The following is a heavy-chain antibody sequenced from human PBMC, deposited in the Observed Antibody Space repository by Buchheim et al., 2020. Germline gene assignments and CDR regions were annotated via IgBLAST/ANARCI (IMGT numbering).Heavy chain of an antibody. Sequence: QVHLVESGGDVVQPGRSLRLSCAASGFTFSSYGMHWVRQAPGKGLEWMAVISYDGIVKDYADSVKGRFTISRGNSKNTLNLQMNSLRVEDTAVYYCAKEIHRMTMVTEFDYWGQGTL. J-gene: IGHJ4*02. V-gene: IGHV3-30*18. D-gene: IGHD4/OR15-4a*01. CDR3: AKEIHRMTMVTEFDY. CDR2: ISYDGIVK. CDR1: GFTFSSYG.